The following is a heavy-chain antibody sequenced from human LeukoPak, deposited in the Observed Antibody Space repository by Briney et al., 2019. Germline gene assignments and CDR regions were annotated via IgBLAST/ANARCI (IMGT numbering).Heavy chain of an antibody. CDR1: GDSVSSNSGA. Sequence: SQTLSLTCAISGDSVSSNSGAWNWIRQSPSRGLEWLGRTYYRSRSKLYHDYALSMKSRITINPDTSKNQFSLQLNSVTPEDTAVYYCARGGYYNLPEGDFDYWGQGSLVTVSS. J-gene: IGHJ4*02. CDR3: ARGGYYNLPEGDFDY. V-gene: IGHV6-1*01. D-gene: IGHD3-9*01. CDR2: TYYRSRSKLYH.